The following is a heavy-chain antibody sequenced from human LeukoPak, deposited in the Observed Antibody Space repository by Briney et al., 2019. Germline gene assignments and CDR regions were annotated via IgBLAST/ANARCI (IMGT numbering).Heavy chain of an antibody. D-gene: IGHD3-10*02. V-gene: IGHV3-69-1*02. CDR3: AELGITMIGGV. Sequence: GGSLRLSCTASGFSVSDNSMSWVRQAPGKGLEWVSFIYSGTTHCSDSVKGRFTISRDNAKNSLYLQMNSLRAEDTAVYYCAELGITMIGGVRGKGTTVTISS. J-gene: IGHJ6*04. CDR2: IYSGTT. CDR1: GFSVSDNS.